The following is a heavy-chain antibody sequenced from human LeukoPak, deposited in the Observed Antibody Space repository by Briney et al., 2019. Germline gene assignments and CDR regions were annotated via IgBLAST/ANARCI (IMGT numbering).Heavy chain of an antibody. Sequence: SVKVSCKASGGTFSSYAISWVRQAPGQGLEWMGGIIPIFGTANYAQKFQGRVTITADESTSTAYMELSSLRSEDAAVYYCASDRLGYQLLFDYWGQGTLVTVSS. J-gene: IGHJ4*02. V-gene: IGHV1-69*01. CDR1: GGTFSSYA. D-gene: IGHD2-2*01. CDR3: ASDRLGYQLLFDY. CDR2: IIPIFGTA.